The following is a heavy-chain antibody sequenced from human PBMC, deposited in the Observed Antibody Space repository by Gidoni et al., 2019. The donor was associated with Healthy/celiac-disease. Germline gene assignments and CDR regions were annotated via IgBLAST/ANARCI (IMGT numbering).Heavy chain of an antibody. Sequence: QVQLQESGPGLVKPSETLSLTCTVSGGSLSSYYWSWIRQPPGKGLEWIGYIYYSGSTNYNPPLKSRVTISVDTSKNQFSLKLSSVTAADTAVYYCAAETGYDFWSGYYTDRYFDLWGRGTLVTVSS. J-gene: IGHJ2*01. CDR3: AAETGYDFWSGYYTDRYFDL. CDR2: IYYSGST. D-gene: IGHD3-3*01. V-gene: IGHV4-59*01. CDR1: GGSLSSYY.